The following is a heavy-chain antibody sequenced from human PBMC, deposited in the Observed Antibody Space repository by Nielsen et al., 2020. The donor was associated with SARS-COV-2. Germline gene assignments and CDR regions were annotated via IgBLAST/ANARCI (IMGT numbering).Heavy chain of an antibody. CDR3: ARVPIRAYYYGSGSYHRGYFDY. CDR2: IYYSGST. Sequence: RQAPGKGLEWIGSIYYSGSTYYNPSLKSRVTISVDTSKNQFSLKLSSVTAADTAVYYCARVPIRAYYYGSGSYHRGYFDYWGQGTLVTVSS. V-gene: IGHV4-39*07. D-gene: IGHD3-10*01. J-gene: IGHJ4*02.